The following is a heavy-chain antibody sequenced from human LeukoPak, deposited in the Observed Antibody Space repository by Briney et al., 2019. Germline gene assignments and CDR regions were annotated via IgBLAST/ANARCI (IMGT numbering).Heavy chain of an antibody. V-gene: IGHV7-4-1*02. D-gene: IGHD3-9*01. CDR2: INTNTGNP. CDR3: ARVDILTGYYLYYYYYMDV. CDR1: GYTFTSYA. J-gene: IGHJ6*03. Sequence: GASVKVSCKASGYTFTSYAMNWVRQAPGQGLEWMGWINTNTGNPTYAQGFTGRFVFSLDTSVSTAYLQISSLKAEDTAVYYCARVDILTGYYLYYYYYMDVWGKGTTVTISS.